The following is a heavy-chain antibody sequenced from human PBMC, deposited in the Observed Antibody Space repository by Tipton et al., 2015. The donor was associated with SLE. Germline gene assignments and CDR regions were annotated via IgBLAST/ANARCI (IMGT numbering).Heavy chain of an antibody. D-gene: IGHD2-2*01. J-gene: IGHJ4*02. CDR1: GGSISSHY. CDR3: ARGDCSSTSCLDY. Sequence: TLSLTCTVSGGSISSHYWSWIRQPPGKGLEWIGYIYYSGYTNYNPSLKSRVTISVDTSKNQFSLKLSSVTAADTAVYYCARGDCSSTSCLDYWGQGTLVTVSS. CDR2: IYYSGYT. V-gene: IGHV4-59*11.